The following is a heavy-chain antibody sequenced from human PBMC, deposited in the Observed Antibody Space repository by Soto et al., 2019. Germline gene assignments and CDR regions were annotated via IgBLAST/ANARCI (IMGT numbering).Heavy chain of an antibody. J-gene: IGHJ4*02. D-gene: IGHD4-17*01. V-gene: IGHV1-8*01. CDR1: GYIFTSYD. Sequence: ASVKVSCKASGYIFTSYDINWVRQATGQGLEWMGWMNPNSGNTGYAQKFQGRVTMTRKTSISTAYMELSSLRSEDTAVYYCARGARDYGDYMPDYWGQGTLVTVSS. CDR3: ARGARDYGDYMPDY. CDR2: MNPNSGNT.